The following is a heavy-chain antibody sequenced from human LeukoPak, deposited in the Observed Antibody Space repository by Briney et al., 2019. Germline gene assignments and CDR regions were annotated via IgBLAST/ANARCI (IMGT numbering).Heavy chain of an antibody. CDR1: GGSFSGYY. Sequence: SETLSLTCAVYGGSFSGYYWSWIRQPPGKGLEWIGEINHSGSTNYNPSLKSRVTISVDTSKNQFSLKLSSVTAADTAVYYCARTITMVRGVIYRHWGQGTPVTVSS. CDR2: INHSGST. CDR3: ARTITMVRGVIYRH. D-gene: IGHD3-10*01. J-gene: IGHJ1*01. V-gene: IGHV4-34*01.